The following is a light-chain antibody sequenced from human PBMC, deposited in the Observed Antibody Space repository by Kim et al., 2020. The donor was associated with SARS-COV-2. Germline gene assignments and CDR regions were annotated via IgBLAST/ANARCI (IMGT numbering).Light chain of an antibody. CDR1: SSYVGGYNY. V-gene: IGLV2-8*01. CDR2: EVS. Sequence: SVTTYCTGTSSYVGGYNYVSWYQQHPGKAPKLMFYEVSKRPSGVPDRFSGSKSGNTASLTVSGLQAEDEADYYCSSYAGSYNPHWVFGGGTQLTVL. J-gene: IGLJ3*02. CDR3: SSYAGSYNPHWV.